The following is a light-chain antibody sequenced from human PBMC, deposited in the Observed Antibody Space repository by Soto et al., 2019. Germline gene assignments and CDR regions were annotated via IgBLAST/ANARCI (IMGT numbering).Light chain of an antibody. CDR3: SCLSTTSTPIV. CDR2: EVN. Sequence: QSALSQPASMSGSPGQSITIPCTGASSDIGLYNYVSWYQHHRGKAPKLLISEVNIRPSGLSDRFSASKAGNTASLTISGLQPEDEAYYYCSCLSTTSTPIVFGTGTKVTVL. V-gene: IGLV2-14*01. CDR1: SSDIGLYNY. J-gene: IGLJ1*01.